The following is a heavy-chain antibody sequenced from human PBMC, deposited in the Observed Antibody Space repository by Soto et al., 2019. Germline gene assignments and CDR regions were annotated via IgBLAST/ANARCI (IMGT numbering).Heavy chain of an antibody. J-gene: IGHJ6*03. CDR2: ISSSSSYI. CDR3: AREVTSFGELSYYYMDV. D-gene: IGHD3-10*01. Sequence: PGGSLRLSCAASGFTFSSYSMNWVRQAPGKGLEWVSSISSSSSYIYYADSVKGRFTISRDNAKNSLYLQMNSLRAEDTAVYYCAREVTSFGELSYYYMDVWGKGTTVTVSS. CDR1: GFTFSSYS. V-gene: IGHV3-21*01.